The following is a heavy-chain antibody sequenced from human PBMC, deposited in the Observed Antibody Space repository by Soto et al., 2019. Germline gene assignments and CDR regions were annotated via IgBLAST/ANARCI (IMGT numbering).Heavy chain of an antibody. CDR3: VKPGSYSYYFDY. CDR2: ISSNGGST. J-gene: IGHJ4*02. CDR1: GCTFSSYA. D-gene: IGHD1-26*01. Sequence: GALRLSGSGSGCTFSSYAMHWVRQAPGKGLEYVSAISSNGGSTYYADSVKGRFTISRDNSKNTLYLQMSSLRAEDTAVYYCVKPGSYSYYFDYWGQGTLVTVSS. V-gene: IGHV3-64D*06.